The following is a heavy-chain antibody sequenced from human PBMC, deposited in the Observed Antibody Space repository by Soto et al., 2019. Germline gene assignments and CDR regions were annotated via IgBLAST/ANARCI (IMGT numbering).Heavy chain of an antibody. CDR3: AKSFCSSSSCFFLWVDP. CDR1: GFDFSNYA. Sequence: PGGSLRLSCAASGFDFSNYAMSWVRQAPGKGLECISLISGTGVPTLYAESVKGRFSVSRDNSKDTLFLEMNNLRVDDTAMYYCAKSFCSSSSCFFLWVDPWGPGTLVTVYS. J-gene: IGHJ5*02. V-gene: IGHV3-23*01. D-gene: IGHD2-2*01. CDR2: ISGTGVPT.